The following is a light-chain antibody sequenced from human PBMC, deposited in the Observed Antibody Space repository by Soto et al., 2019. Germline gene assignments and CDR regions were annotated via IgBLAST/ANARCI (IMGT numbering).Light chain of an antibody. CDR1: QSILNY. J-gene: IGKJ4*01. CDR3: QQYHNYSPLT. V-gene: IGKV1-5*03. Sequence: IKMTQSPSSLSATVGDRVTITCRASQSILNYLNWYQQKPGKAPKFLIYKASGLEIGVPSRFSGSGSGTEFTLTISSLQPDDFATYYCQQYHNYSPLTFGGGTKVDI. CDR2: KAS.